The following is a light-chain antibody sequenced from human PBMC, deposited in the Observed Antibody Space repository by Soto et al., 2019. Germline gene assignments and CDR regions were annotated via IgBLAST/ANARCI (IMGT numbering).Light chain of an antibody. CDR1: SSDVGGYNY. J-gene: IGLJ2*01. CDR2: DVN. Sequence: QSALTQPRSVSGSPGQSVTISCTGTSSDVGGYNYVSWYHQHPGKVPKLMIHDVNKRPSGVPDRFSGSKSGNTASLTISGLQAEDEADYYCCSYAGSYTHVVFGGGTKLTVL. CDR3: CSYAGSYTHVV. V-gene: IGLV2-11*01.